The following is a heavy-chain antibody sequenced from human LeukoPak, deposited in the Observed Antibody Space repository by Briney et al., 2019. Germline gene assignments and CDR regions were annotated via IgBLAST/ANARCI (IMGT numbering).Heavy chain of an antibody. CDR2: MNPNSGNT. J-gene: IGHJ6*03. D-gene: IGHD6-19*01. CDR1: GYTLTSYD. CDR3: ARGYGSSGWSLYYYYYMDV. V-gene: IGHV1-8*01. Sequence: ASVKVSCKASGYTLTSYDINWVRQATGQGLEWMGWMNPNSGNTGYAQKFRGRVTMTRNTSISTAYMELSSLRSEDTAVYYCARGYGSSGWSLYYYYYMDVWGKGTTVTVSS.